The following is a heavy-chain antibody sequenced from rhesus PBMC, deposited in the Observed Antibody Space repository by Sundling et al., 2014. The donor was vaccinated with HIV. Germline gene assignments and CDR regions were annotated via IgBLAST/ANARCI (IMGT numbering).Heavy chain of an antibody. V-gene: IGHV4-76*01. CDR2: IYSSSGNI. J-gene: IGHJ4*01. CDR3: AREYGNNPFDY. Sequence: QVQLQESGPGLLKPSETLSLTCAVSGGSISGGYGWDWIRQPPGKGLDWIGSIYSSSGNIYYNPSLKSRVTISTDTSKNQFSLKLNSVTAADTAVYYCAREYGNNPFDYWGQGVLVTVSS. CDR1: GGSISGGYG. D-gene: IGHD4-23*01.